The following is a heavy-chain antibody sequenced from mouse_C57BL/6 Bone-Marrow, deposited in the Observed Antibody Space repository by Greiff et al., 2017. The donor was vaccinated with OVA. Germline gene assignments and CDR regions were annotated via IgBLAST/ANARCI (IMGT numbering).Heavy chain of an antibody. D-gene: IGHD1-1*01. CDR2: IYPGSGST. Sequence: QVQLQQPGAELVKPGASVKMSCKASGYTFTSYWITWVKQRPGQGLEWIGDIYPGSGSTNYNEKFKSKATLTVDTSSSTAYMQLSSLTSEDSAVYYCASYYGSSYDWFAYWGQGTLVTVSA. CDR1: GYTFTSYW. J-gene: IGHJ3*01. CDR3: ASYYGSSYDWFAY. V-gene: IGHV1-55*01.